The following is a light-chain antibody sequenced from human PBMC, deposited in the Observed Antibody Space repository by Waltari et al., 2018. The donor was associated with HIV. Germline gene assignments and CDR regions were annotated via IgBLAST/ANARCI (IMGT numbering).Light chain of an antibody. V-gene: IGLV2-14*01. Sequence: QSALTQPASVSGSPGQSITISCTGTNTDIGTYNYVSWYQQSPGKAPRLLIYEVSYRPSGISSRFSASKSGNTASLTISGLQAEDEADYYCSAYTGSGTVFGRGTQVTVL. CDR1: NTDIGTYNY. J-gene: IGLJ7*01. CDR2: EVS. CDR3: SAYTGSGTV.